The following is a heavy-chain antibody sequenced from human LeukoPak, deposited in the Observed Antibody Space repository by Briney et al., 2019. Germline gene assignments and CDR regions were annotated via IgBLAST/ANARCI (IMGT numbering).Heavy chain of an antibody. CDR1: GYTFTSYY. CDR3: ARGTLAASSGRDY. V-gene: IGHV1-46*01. CDR2: INPSGGTT. D-gene: IGHD6-25*01. J-gene: IGHJ4*02. Sequence: ASVKVSCKASGYTFTSYYMHWVRQAPGQGLEWMGIINPSGGTTSYAQKFQGRVTMTRDTSISTAYMELSRLRSDDTAVYYCARGTLAASSGRDYWGQGTLVTVSS.